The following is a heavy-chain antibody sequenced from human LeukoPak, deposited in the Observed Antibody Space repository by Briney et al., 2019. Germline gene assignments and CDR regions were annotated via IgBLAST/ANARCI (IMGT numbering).Heavy chain of an antibody. CDR1: GFTFDDYG. CDR3: AKGIYNYGGYYFDY. Sequence: GGSLRLSCAASGFTFDDYGMHWVRQAPGKGLEWVAVISYDGSNDDYADSVKGRFTISRDNSKNTVSLQMNSLKLEDTALYFCAKGIYNYGGYYFDYWGQGTRVTVSS. D-gene: IGHD4-17*01. J-gene: IGHJ4*02. V-gene: IGHV3-30*18. CDR2: ISYDGSND.